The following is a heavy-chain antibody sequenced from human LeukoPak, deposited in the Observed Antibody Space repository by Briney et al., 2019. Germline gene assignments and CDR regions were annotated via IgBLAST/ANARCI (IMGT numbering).Heavy chain of an antibody. D-gene: IGHD2-21*02. CDR2: IRSDGSST. J-gene: IGHJ6*02. CDR1: GFTFSNYW. CDR3: SRDSLSSCGGDCYSGLDV. Sequence: GGSLRLSCAASGFTFSNYWMHWVRQAPGEALMWVSRIRSDGSSTTYADSVKGRFTISRDNAKNTLYLQMNSLRAEDTAVYYCSRDSLSSCGGDCYSGLDVWGQGTTVTVSS. V-gene: IGHV3-74*01.